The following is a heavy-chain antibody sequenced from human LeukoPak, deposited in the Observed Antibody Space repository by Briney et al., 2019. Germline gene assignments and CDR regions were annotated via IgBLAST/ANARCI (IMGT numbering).Heavy chain of an antibody. CDR2: ISSSSSYK. V-gene: IGHV3-21*01. J-gene: IGHJ4*02. CDR3: ARDAGIVVVPAAITMPGSRGFDY. D-gene: IGHD2-2*02. CDR1: GFTFSSYS. Sequence: GGSLRLSCAASGFTFSSYSMNWVRQAPGKGLEWVSSISSSSSYKYYADSVKGRFTISRDNAKNSLYLQMNSLRAEDTAVYYCARDAGIVVVPAAITMPGSRGFDYWGQGTLVTVSS.